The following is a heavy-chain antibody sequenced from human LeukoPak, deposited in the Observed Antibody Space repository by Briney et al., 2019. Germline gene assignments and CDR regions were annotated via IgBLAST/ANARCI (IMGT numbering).Heavy chain of an antibody. CDR3: ASARLGYCSSTSCPGAFDI. Sequence: GASVKVSCKASGGTFISYTISWVRQAPGQGLEWMGRIIPILGIANYAQKFQGRVTITADKSTSTAYMELSSLRSEDTAVYYCASARLGYCSSTSCPGAFDIWGQGTMVTVSS. J-gene: IGHJ3*02. CDR2: IIPILGIA. V-gene: IGHV1-69*02. D-gene: IGHD2-2*01. CDR1: GGTFISYT.